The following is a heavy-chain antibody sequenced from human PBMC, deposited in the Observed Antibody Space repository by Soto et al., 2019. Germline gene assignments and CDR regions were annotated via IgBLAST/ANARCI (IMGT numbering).Heavy chain of an antibody. Sequence: SETLCVTCTVAGGSISGGCYYWSWIRQHPGKGLEWIGYIFYSGTTYYNPSLKSRVTISVDTSKNQFSLKLSSVTAADTAVYYCARSVDPWGQGTLVTVSS. CDR1: GGSISGGCYY. CDR3: ARSVDP. V-gene: IGHV4-31*03. J-gene: IGHJ5*02. CDR2: IFYSGTT.